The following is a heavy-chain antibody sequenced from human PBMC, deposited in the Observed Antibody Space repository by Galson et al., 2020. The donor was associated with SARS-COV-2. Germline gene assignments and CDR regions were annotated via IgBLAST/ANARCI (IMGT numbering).Heavy chain of an antibody. V-gene: IGHV3-30*18. Sequence: PGGSLRLSCAASGFAFSGNGIHWVRQSPGKGLEWLALISSHEDNEYYSDSLRGRITVSRDTFRNTVYLQMFSLRGDDTAVYYCGKCRTGVLRAASAVDVWGQGTTVIVSS. CDR2: ISSHEDNE. CDR3: GKCRTGVLRAASAVDV. J-gene: IGHJ6*02. CDR1: GFAFSGNG. D-gene: IGHD6-25*01.